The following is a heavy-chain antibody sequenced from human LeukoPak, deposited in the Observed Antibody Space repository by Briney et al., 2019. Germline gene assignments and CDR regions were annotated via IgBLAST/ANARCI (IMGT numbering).Heavy chain of an antibody. J-gene: IGHJ4*02. V-gene: IGHV3-7*01. CDR3: ARTSGDPFDY. CDR1: GFPFSTYW. D-gene: IGHD4-17*01. Sequence: GGSLRLSCAASGFPFSTYWMSWVRQAPGKGLEWVANINEDGGEKCYADSVKGRFTISRDNARNSLYVQMNNLRAEDTAVYYCARTSGDPFDYWGQGTLVAVSS. CDR2: INEDGGEK.